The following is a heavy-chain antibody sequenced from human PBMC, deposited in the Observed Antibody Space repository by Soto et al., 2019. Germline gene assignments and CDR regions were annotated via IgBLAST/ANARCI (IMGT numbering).Heavy chain of an antibody. Sequence: QVQLPESGPGLVKPSETLSLTCTVSGGSVSSYYWSWIRQSPGKGLEWIGYLYDSGSTKSNPSLKRRASMSVATSKNQFSLKLSHGTAADTAVYYWARDVGEYGEDWFDPWGLGVRVTVYS. V-gene: IGHV4-59*02. CDR3: ARDVGEYGEDWFDP. CDR2: LYDSGST. J-gene: IGHJ5*02. D-gene: IGHD4-17*01. CDR1: GGSVSSYY.